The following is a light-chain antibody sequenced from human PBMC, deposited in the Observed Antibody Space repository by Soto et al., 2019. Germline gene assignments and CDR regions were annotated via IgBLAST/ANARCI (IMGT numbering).Light chain of an antibody. Sequence: QSVLTQPRSVSGSPGQSVTISCPGISSDVGGYNYVSWYQQNPGKAPRLMIHDVSKRPSGVPDRFSGSRSGNTATLTSSGLQAEDEAEYYCSSYAGNSDVIFGGGTKLTVL. V-gene: IGLV2-11*01. J-gene: IGLJ2*01. CDR3: SSYAGNSDVI. CDR1: SSDVGGYNY. CDR2: DVS.